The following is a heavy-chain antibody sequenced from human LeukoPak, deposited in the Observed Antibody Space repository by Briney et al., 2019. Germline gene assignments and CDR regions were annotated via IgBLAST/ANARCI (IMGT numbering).Heavy chain of an antibody. CDR2: IYHSGST. V-gene: IGHV4-4*02. J-gene: IGHJ6*03. CDR1: GGSISSSNW. Sequence: ASGTLSLTCAVSGGSISSSNWWSWVRQPPGKGLEWIGEIYHSGSTNYNPSLKSRVTISVDTSKNQFSLKLSSVTAADTAVYYCARGRINWNRYYYYYYYMDVWGKGTTVTVSS. D-gene: IGHD1/OR15-1a*01. CDR3: ARGRINWNRYYYYYYYMDV.